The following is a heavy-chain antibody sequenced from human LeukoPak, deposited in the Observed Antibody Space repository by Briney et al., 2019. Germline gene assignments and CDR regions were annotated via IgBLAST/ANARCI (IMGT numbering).Heavy chain of an antibody. D-gene: IGHD3-16*02. CDR2: IHYSGGA. Sequence: PSETLSLTCTVSGGSINSTTYYWGWIRQPPGKGLEWIGSIHYSGGAYNNPSLKSRVAISVDTSKNQFTLNLSSVTAADTAVYYCARTYDYVWGSYRYPFDYWGQGTLVTVSS. CDR3: ARTYDYVWGSYRYPFDY. CDR1: GGSINSTTYY. V-gene: IGHV4-39*01. J-gene: IGHJ4*02.